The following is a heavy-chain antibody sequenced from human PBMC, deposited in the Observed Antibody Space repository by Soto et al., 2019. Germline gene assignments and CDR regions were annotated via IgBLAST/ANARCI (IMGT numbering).Heavy chain of an antibody. J-gene: IGHJ6*01. V-gene: IGHV3-33*01. CDR2: IWYDGSQT. D-gene: IGHD1-26*01. Sequence: GSLRLSCASSGFTFNNYGIHWVRQAPGKGLEWVAVIWYDGSQTRYADSVKGRFTISRDNFQNTLYLQMDSLRAEDTAMYYCARDFTVGALYSGVDYYSLDVCGRGTGVTVSS. CDR3: ARDFTVGALYSGVDYYSLDV. CDR1: GFTFNNYG.